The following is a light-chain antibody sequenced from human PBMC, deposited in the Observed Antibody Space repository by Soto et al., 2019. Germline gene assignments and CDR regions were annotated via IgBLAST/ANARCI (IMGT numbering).Light chain of an antibody. CDR3: CAYAGSVTLFV. Sequence: QSALTQPASVSGSPGQSVTISCTGTSNDVGFYDLVSWYQQYPGKAPKLIIYEGSRRPSGVSNRFSGSKSGNTAYLTITGIQAAEEAAYPCCAYAGSVTLFVFPAGTKVTV. V-gene: IGLV2-23*01. J-gene: IGLJ1*01. CDR1: SNDVGFYDL. CDR2: EGS.